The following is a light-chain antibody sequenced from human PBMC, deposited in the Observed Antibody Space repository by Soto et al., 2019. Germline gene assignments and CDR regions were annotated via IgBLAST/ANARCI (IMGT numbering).Light chain of an antibody. CDR1: ESVSTN. Sequence: EIEMPQSPATLSLAPGERVTLSGRASESVSTNLAWYQQKAGQAPRLLIYAASSRATGIPDRFSGSGSGTDFTLTISRLEPEDFAVYYCQQYGSSLTVGQGTRLEI. CDR3: QQYGSSLT. J-gene: IGKJ5*01. CDR2: AAS. V-gene: IGKV3-20*01.